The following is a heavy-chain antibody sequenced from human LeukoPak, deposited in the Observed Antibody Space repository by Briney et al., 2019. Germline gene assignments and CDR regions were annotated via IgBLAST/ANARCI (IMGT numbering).Heavy chain of an antibody. J-gene: IGHJ3*02. Sequence: GGSLRLSCAASGFTFSTYTMHWVRQAPGKGLEWVGRIKSRTDGGTTDYAAPVKGRFTISRDDSKNTLYLQMNSLKTEDTAVYYCTTVKYNWNDGDAFDIWGQGTMVTVSS. CDR1: GFTFSTYT. CDR2: IKSRTDGGTT. V-gene: IGHV3-15*01. D-gene: IGHD1-1*01. CDR3: TTVKYNWNDGDAFDI.